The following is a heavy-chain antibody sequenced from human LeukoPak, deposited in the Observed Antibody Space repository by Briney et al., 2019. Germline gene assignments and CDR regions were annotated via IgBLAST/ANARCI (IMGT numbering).Heavy chain of an antibody. V-gene: IGHV3-30*04. D-gene: IGHD5-12*01. CDR2: ISYDGFNK. CDR3: ARSTRMVATIDY. CDR1: GFTFSSYA. Sequence: GGSLRLSCAASGFTFSSYAMHWVRQAPGKGLEWVAVISYDGFNKYYADSVKGRFTISRDNSKNTLYLQMNSLRAEDTAAYYCARSTRMVATIDYWGQGTLVTVSS. J-gene: IGHJ4*02.